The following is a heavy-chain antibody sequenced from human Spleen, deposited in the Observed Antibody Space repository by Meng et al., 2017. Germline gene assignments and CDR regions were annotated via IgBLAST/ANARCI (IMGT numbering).Heavy chain of an antibody. J-gene: IGHJ5*02. Sequence: QVQLVQSGAEVKKPGASLKVSCKASGYTFTSYAIHWVRQAPGQSLEWMGWITPGSGNTKYSQKFQGRVTITADTSASTAYMELSTLRSEDTAVYYCARDFTSGSSGDPWGQGTLVTVSS. D-gene: IGHD6-19*01. CDR1: GYTFTSYA. CDR3: ARDFTSGSSGDP. CDR2: ITPGSGNT. V-gene: IGHV1-3*01.